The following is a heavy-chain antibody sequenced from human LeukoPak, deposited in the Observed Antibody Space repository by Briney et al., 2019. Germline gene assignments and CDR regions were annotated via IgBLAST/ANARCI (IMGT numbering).Heavy chain of an antibody. J-gene: IGHJ4*02. CDR1: GFTVCSNY. CDR3: ARMERFLEWSFDY. Sequence: GGSLRLSXAASGFTVCSNYMSWVRQAPGKGLEWVSVMYSGGSTYYADSVKGRFTISRDNSKNTLYLQMNSLRAEDTAVYYCARMERFLEWSFDYWGQGTLVTVSS. V-gene: IGHV3-53*01. CDR2: MYSGGST. D-gene: IGHD3-3*01.